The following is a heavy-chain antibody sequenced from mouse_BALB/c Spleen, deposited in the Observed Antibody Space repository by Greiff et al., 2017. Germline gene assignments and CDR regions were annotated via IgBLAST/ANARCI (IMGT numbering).Heavy chain of an antibody. J-gene: IGHJ2*01. V-gene: IGHV5-12-2*01. CDR2: ISNGGGST. CDR3: ARGGARKGFFDY. Sequence: EVQGVESGGGLVQPGGSLKLSCAASGFTFSSYTMSWVRQTPEKRLEWVAYISNGGGSTYYPDTVKGRFTISRDNAKNTLYLQMSSLKSEDTAMYYCARGGARKGFFDYWGQGTTLTVSS. D-gene: IGHD3-1*01. CDR1: GFTFSSYT.